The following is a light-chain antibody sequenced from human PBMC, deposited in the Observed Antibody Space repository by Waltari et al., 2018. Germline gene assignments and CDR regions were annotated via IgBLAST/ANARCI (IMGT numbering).Light chain of an antibody. V-gene: IGKV3-15*01. CDR2: GAS. CDR3: QQYYNWPPWT. J-gene: IGKJ1*01. Sequence: EVEMTQFPATLSVSPGERATLSCTASLSVSRNLAWYQQEPGQAPRHLIYGASTRATGSPARFNGSGSGTDFSLTISRLKSEDFAVYYCQQYYNWPPWTFGQGTKVEIK. CDR1: LSVSRN.